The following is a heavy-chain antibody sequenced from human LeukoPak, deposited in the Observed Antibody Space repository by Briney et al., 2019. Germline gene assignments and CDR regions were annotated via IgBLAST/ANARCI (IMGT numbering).Heavy chain of an antibody. CDR3: AKEFSGYLASFEY. D-gene: IGHD3-22*01. V-gene: IGHV3-30*18. CDR2: TSFDGSYK. CDR1: GFTFGSYG. Sequence: PGGSLRLSCAASGFTFGSYGMHWARQAPGKGLEWVAMTSFDGSYKNYADSVKGRFTISRDNSKNRLYLQMNSLRAEDTAVYYCAKEFSGYLASFEYWGQGTLVTVSS. J-gene: IGHJ4*02.